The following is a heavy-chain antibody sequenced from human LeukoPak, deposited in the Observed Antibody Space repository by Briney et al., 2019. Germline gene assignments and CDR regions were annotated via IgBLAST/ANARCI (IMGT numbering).Heavy chain of an antibody. CDR1: GYTFTSYG. D-gene: IGHD3-10*01. V-gene: IGHV1-18*01. Sequence: ASVKVSCKASGYTFTSYGISWVRQAPGQRLEWMGWISAYNGNTNYAQKLQGRVTMTTDTSTSTAYMELRSLRSDDTAVYYCARAVLLGPRPTFDYWGQGTPVTVSS. CDR3: ARAVLLGPRPTFDY. CDR2: ISAYNGNT. J-gene: IGHJ4*02.